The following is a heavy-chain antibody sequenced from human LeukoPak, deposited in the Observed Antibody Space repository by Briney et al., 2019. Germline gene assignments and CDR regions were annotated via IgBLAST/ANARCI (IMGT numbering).Heavy chain of an antibody. CDR3: AKDHPHGDSRGNFDY. D-gene: IGHD4-17*01. J-gene: IGHJ4*02. CDR1: GFTFSGYG. V-gene: IGHV3-30*18. CDR2: ISYDGSNK. Sequence: GRSLRLSCAASGFTFSGYGMHWVRQAPGKGLEWVAVISYDGSNKYYADSVKGRFTISRDNSKNTLYLQMNSLRAEDTAVYYCAKDHPHGDSRGNFDYWGQGTLVTVSS.